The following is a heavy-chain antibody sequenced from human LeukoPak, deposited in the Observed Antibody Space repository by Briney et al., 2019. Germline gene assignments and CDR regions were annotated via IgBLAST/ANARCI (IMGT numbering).Heavy chain of an antibody. Sequence: GGSLRLSCAASGFTFNTYSMSWVRQAPGKGLEWVSIISRASESIFYADSVKGRFTISRDNAKHSLYLQMNDLRAEDTAAYYCARGATDTTRWFGPWGQGTLVTVSS. V-gene: IGHV3-21*01. CDR1: GFTFNTYS. CDR2: ISRASESI. CDR3: ARGATDTTRWFGP. D-gene: IGHD1-26*01. J-gene: IGHJ5*02.